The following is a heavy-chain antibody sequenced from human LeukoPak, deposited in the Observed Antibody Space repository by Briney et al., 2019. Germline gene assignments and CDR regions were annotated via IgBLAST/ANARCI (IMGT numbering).Heavy chain of an antibody. J-gene: IGHJ4*02. Sequence: GGSLRLSCAASGLTFSNYAMSWVRQAPGKGLEWVSAIVASGISTFYADSVKGRFTISRDNSKNTLYLQMNSLRAEDTAVYYCAKRNPVSVPDYWGQGTLVTVSS. CDR3: AKRNPVSVPDY. CDR2: IVASGIST. V-gene: IGHV3-23*01. D-gene: IGHD3-10*01. CDR1: GLTFSNYA.